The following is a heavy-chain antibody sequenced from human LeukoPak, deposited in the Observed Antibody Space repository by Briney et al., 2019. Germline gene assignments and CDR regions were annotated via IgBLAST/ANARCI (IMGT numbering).Heavy chain of an antibody. D-gene: IGHD6-19*01. CDR2: ISGSGSST. J-gene: IGHJ6*02. CDR3: AKDKGDSSGWFGPRDYYYYYGMDV. V-gene: IGHV3-23*01. Sequence: PGGSLRLSCAASGFTFSTYAMSWVRQAPGKGLEWVSTISGSGSSTYYADSVKGRFTISRDNSKNTLYLQMNSLRAEDTAVYYCAKDKGDSSGWFGPRDYYYYYGMDVWGQGTTVTVSS. CDR1: GFTFSTYA.